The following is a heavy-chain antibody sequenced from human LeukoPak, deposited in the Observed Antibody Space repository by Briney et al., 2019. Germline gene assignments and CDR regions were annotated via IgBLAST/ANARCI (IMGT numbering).Heavy chain of an antibody. CDR1: GGSISSSSYY. CDR2: IFHSGSP. D-gene: IGHD3-22*01. J-gene: IGHJ4*02. CDR3: ARAIGAGRAFDY. V-gene: IGHV4-39*07. Sequence: PSETLSLTCTVSGGSISSSSYYWGWTRQPPGKGLEWIGSIFHSGSPYYNPSLKSRVTISVDTSKTQFSLKLTSVTAADTAVYYCARAIGAGRAFDYWGQGTLVTVSS.